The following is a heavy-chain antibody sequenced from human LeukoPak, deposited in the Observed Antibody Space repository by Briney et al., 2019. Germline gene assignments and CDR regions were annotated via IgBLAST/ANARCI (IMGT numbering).Heavy chain of an antibody. J-gene: IGHJ4*02. CDR3: ARDLYGDYFFDY. D-gene: IGHD4-17*01. Sequence: PGGSLRLPCAASGFTFSSYWMTWVRQAPGKGLEWVANIQQDGSEKYYVDSVKGRFTISRDNAKNSLYLQMNSLRADDTAVYYCARDLYGDYFFDYWGQGTLVTVSS. V-gene: IGHV3-7*01. CDR1: GFTFSSYW. CDR2: IQQDGSEK.